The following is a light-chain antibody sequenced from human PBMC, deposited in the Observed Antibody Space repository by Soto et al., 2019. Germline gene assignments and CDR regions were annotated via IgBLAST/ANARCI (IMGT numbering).Light chain of an antibody. V-gene: IGKV3-20*01. Sequence: DIVLTQSPGTLSLSPGERATLSCRASQSVSSSYLAWYQQKPGQAPRLLIYGTSSRATGIPDKFSGSGSEKDFTLTISSLEPEDFAVFYCQQYGSFPITFGQGTRLEIK. CDR1: QSVSSSY. J-gene: IGKJ5*01. CDR2: GTS. CDR3: QQYGSFPIT.